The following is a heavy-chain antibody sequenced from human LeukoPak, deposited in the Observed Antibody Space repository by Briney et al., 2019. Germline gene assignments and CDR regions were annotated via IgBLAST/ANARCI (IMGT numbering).Heavy chain of an antibody. CDR3: ARGVVVADNWFDP. CDR2: IYHSGST. D-gene: IGHD2-15*01. Sequence: SETLSLTCTVSGYSISSGYYWGWIRQPPGKGLEWIGSIYHSGSTYYNPSLKSRVTISVGTSKNQFSLKLSSVTAADTAVYYCARGVVVADNWFDPWGQGTLVTVSS. CDR1: GYSISSGYY. V-gene: IGHV4-38-2*02. J-gene: IGHJ5*02.